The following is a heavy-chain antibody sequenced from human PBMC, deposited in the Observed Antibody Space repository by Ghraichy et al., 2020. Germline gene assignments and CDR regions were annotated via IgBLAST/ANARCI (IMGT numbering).Heavy chain of an antibody. CDR3: ARQETVVVAGTD. Sequence: SETLSLTCTVSGGSISSYYWSWIRQPPGKGLEWIGYIYTSGSTNYNPSLKSRVTISVDTSKNQFSLKLSSVTAADTAVYYCARQETVVVAGTDWGQGTLVTVSS. D-gene: IGHD2-15*01. CDR2: IYTSGST. CDR1: GGSISSYY. J-gene: IGHJ4*02. V-gene: IGHV4-59*08.